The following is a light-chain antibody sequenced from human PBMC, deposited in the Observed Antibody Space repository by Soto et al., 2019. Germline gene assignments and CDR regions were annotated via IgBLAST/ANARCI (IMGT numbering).Light chain of an antibody. J-gene: IGKJ4*01. Sequence: DIQMTQSPSSLSASVGDRVTITCQASQDISNYLNWYQQKPGKAPKLLIYDASNLETGVPSRFSGRESGTDFTFTISGRQPEDIATYYCQQYDNLPATFGGGTKVEIK. CDR1: QDISNY. CDR3: QQYDNLPAT. CDR2: DAS. V-gene: IGKV1-33*01.